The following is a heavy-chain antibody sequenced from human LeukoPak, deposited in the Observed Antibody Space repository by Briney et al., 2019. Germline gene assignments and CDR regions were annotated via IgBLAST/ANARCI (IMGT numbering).Heavy chain of an antibody. CDR1: GFTFSSYG. D-gene: IGHD1-1*01. J-gene: IGHJ6*02. Sequence: GGSLRLSCAASGFTFSSYGMHWVRQAPGKGLEWVAVISYDGSNKYYADSVKGRFTISRDNSKNTLYLQMNSLRAEDTAVYYCAKLSRGLERQGYYGMDVWGQGTTVTVSS. V-gene: IGHV3-30*18. CDR3: AKLSRGLERQGYYGMDV. CDR2: ISYDGSNK.